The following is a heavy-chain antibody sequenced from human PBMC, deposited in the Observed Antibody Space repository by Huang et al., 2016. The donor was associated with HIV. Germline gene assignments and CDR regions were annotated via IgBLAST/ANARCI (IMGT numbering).Heavy chain of an antibody. CDR1: GFTCSNYA. J-gene: IGHJ6*03. CDR3: ARDGVVTAIHYYFYMDV. D-gene: IGHD2-21*02. CDR2: ISNDGSNI. Sequence: QVQLVESGGGVFQPGRSLRLSCAASGFTCSNYAMHWVRPAPGKVREWVAVISNDGSNIYHADSVKGRFTISRDKSKNTLYLQMNSLRAEDTAVYYCARDGVVTAIHYYFYMDVWGKGTTVTV. V-gene: IGHV3-30-3*01.